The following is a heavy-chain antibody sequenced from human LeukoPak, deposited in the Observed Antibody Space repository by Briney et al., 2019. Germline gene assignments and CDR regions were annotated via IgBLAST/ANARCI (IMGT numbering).Heavy chain of an antibody. CDR3: AKDISGLPGVPFDF. CDR2: ISASGDSK. CDR1: GFTLSRCA. J-gene: IGHJ4*02. Sequence: GSPRLSCAPSGFTLSRCAMSCVRQAPREGVEWVSGISASGDSKYFADSAKGRFTISRDNSKNTLYLQTNGLRAEDTALYYYAKDISGLPGVPFDFWGQGTLVTVSS. D-gene: IGHD3-10*01. V-gene: IGHV3-23*01.